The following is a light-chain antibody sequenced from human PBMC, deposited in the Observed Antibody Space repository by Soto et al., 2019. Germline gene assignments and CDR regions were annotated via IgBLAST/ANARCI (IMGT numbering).Light chain of an antibody. J-gene: IGLJ2*01. V-gene: IGLV2-14*03. Sequence: QSALTQPASVSGSPGQSNTISCTGISSDIGGYNYVSWYQQLPGKAPKLMIYDVSNRRSGVSNRFSGSKSGNTASLTISGLQAEDEADYYCYSYTSSSTVLFGGGTKVTVL. CDR2: DVS. CDR1: SSDIGGYNY. CDR3: YSYTSSSTVL.